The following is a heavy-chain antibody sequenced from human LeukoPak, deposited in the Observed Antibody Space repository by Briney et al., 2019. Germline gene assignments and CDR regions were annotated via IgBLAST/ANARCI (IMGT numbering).Heavy chain of an antibody. CDR1: GFTFSSYA. D-gene: IGHD3-3*01. J-gene: IGHJ5*02. V-gene: IGHV3-23*01. Sequence: GGSLRLSCAASGFTFSSYAMSWVRQAPGKGLEWVSAISGSGGSTYYADSVKGRFTISRDNSKNTLYLQMNSPRAEDTAVYYCAKAPNYDFWSGYDPFDPWGQGTLVTVSS. CDR3: AKAPNYDFWSGYDPFDP. CDR2: ISGSGGST.